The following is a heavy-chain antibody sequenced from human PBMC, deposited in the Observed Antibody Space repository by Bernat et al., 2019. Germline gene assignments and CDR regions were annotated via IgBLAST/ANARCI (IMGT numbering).Heavy chain of an antibody. D-gene: IGHD6-6*01. Sequence: QVQLVESGGGVVQPGRSLRLSCAASGFTFSSYAMHWVRQAPGKGLEWVAVIWYDGSNKYYADSVKGRFTISRDNSKNTLYLQMNSLRAEDTAVYYCAREYGQLVDYWGQGTLVTVSS. CDR3: AREYGQLVDY. J-gene: IGHJ4*02. CDR1: GFTFSSYA. CDR2: IWYDGSNK. V-gene: IGHV3-33*01.